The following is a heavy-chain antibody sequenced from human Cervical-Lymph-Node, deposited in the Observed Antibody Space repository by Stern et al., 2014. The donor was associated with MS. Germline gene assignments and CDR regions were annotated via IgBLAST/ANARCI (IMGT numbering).Heavy chain of an antibody. CDR3: AQGAGSYWYVGF. CDR1: GGSFINYA. D-gene: IGHD6-19*01. J-gene: IGHJ2*01. V-gene: IGHV1-69*01. Sequence: VQLVESGAEVKKPGSSVKVSCRPSGGSFINYAISWVRQAPGQGLEWMGGLIPIFGAPDYAQRFQARLTITADESTSTAYMELGSLTSDDTAIYYCAQGAGSYWYVGFWGRGTPITVSS. CDR2: LIPIFGAP.